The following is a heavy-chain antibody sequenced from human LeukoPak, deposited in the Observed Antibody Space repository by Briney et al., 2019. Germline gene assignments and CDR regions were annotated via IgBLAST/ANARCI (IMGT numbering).Heavy chain of an antibody. J-gene: IGHJ4*02. V-gene: IGHV4-34*01. CDR2: INHSGST. CDR3: ARRGSGYTEPIDY. Sequence: SETLSLTCAVYGGSFSGYYWNWIRQPPGKGLEWIGEINHSGSTKYNPTLKSRVTISVDTSKNQLSLKLSSVTAEDTAVYHCARRGSGYTEPIDYWGQGTLVTVSS. D-gene: IGHD5-12*01. CDR1: GGSFSGYY.